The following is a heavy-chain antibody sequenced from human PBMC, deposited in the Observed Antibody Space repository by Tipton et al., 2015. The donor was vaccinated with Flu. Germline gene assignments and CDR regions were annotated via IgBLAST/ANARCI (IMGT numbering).Heavy chain of an antibody. J-gene: IGHJ4*02. D-gene: IGHD2-15*01. V-gene: IGHV3-7*01. Sequence: SLRLSCAASGFTFSSYGMSWVRQAPGKGLEWVADIKQDGSEKYYVDSVKGRFTISRDNSKNSLYLQMNSLRAEDTAVYYCARDVGAAGGSLDDWGQGTPVTVSS. CDR1: GFTFSSYG. CDR3: ARDVGAAGGSLDD. CDR2: IKQDGSEK.